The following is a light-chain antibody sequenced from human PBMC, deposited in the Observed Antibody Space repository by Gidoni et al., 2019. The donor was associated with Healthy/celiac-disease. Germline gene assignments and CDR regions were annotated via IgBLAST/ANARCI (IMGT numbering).Light chain of an antibody. CDR3: QQYGSSLL. CDR2: GAS. Sequence: IVLTQSPGTLPLSPGERATLSRRASQSFSSSNLAWYQQKPGQAPRLLIYGASSRATGIPDRFSGSGSGTDFTLTISRLEPEDFAVYYCQQYGSSLLFGGGTKVEIK. J-gene: IGKJ4*01. V-gene: IGKV3-20*01. CDR1: QSFSSSN.